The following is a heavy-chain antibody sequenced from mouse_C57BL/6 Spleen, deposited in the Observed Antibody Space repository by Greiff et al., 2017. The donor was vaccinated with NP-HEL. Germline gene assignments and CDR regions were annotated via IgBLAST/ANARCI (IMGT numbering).Heavy chain of an antibody. D-gene: IGHD1-1*01. CDR2: IYPSDSET. Sequence: QLQQPGAELVRPGSSVKLSCKASGYTFTSYWMDWVKQRPGQGLEWIGNIYPSDSETHYNQKFKDKATLTVDKSSSTAYMQLSSLTSEDSAVYYCARGPTTVVAPLDYWGQGTTLTVSS. J-gene: IGHJ2*01. CDR1: GYTFTSYW. V-gene: IGHV1-61*01. CDR3: ARGPTTVVAPLDY.